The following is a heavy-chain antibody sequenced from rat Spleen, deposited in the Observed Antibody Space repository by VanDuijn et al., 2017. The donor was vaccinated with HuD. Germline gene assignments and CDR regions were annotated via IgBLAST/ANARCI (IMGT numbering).Heavy chain of an antibody. CDR1: GFSLTSYN. Sequence: QVQLMESGPGLVQPSETLSLTCTVSGFSLTSYNVHWVRQPPGKGLEWMGVMWSGGSTDDNSALKSRLGISRDTSKNQVFLKMNSLQSEDTTTYYWARDGGTTDLYFDFWGPGTMVTVSS. CDR3: ARDGGTTDLYFDF. J-gene: IGHJ1*01. D-gene: IGHD1-10*01. V-gene: IGHV2-45*01. CDR2: MWSGGST.